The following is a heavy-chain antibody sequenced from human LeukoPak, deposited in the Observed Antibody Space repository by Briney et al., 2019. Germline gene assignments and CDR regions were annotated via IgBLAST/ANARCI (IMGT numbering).Heavy chain of an antibody. V-gene: IGHV1-69*05. CDR3: ARSGRDGYNYFDY. Sequence: GASVKVSCKASGGTFSSYAISWVRQAPGQGLEWMGGIIPIFGTANYAQKFQGRVTITTDESTSTAYMELSSLRSEDTAVYYCARSGRDGYNYFDYWGQGTLVTVSS. CDR2: IIPIFGTA. D-gene: IGHD5-24*01. J-gene: IGHJ4*02. CDR1: GGTFSSYA.